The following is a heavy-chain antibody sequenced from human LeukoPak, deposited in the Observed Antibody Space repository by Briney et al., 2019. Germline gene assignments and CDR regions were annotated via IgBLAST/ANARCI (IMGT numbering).Heavy chain of an antibody. CDR3: ARLGSSAWYADY. D-gene: IGHD6-19*01. CDR1: GYTFTSYW. V-gene: IGHV5-51*01. Sequence: GESLKISCKGSGYTFTSYWVGWVRQMPGKGLEWRGIIYPGDSDTRYSPSFQGQVTISADKSISTAYLQWNSLKASDTAMYYCARLGSSAWYADYWGQGTLVTVSS. CDR2: IYPGDSDT. J-gene: IGHJ4*02.